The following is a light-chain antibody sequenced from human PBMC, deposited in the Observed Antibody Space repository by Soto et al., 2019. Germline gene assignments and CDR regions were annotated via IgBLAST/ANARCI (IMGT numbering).Light chain of an antibody. Sequence: EIVMTQSPATLSVSPGERATLSCRASQSVSSNLAWYQQKPGQAPRLLIYGASTRATGIPARFRGSGSGTEFTLTISSLQSEDFAVYYCHQYNNWWTFGQGTKVEIK. CDR2: GAS. CDR3: HQYNNWWT. J-gene: IGKJ1*01. V-gene: IGKV3-15*01. CDR1: QSVSSN.